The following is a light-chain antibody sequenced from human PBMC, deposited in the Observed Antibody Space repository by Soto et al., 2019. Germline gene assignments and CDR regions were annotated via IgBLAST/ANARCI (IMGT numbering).Light chain of an antibody. J-gene: IGKJ5*01. CDR2: DAS. Sequence: EIVITASPGTLSVSPGERATLSCRASQSVSSYLLWYQQKPGQAPRLLIYDASNRATGIPARFSGSGSETDFTLTISSLEPEDFAVYYCQHRMNWPLTFGQGTRLENK. V-gene: IGKV3-11*01. CDR3: QHRMNWPLT. CDR1: QSVSSY.